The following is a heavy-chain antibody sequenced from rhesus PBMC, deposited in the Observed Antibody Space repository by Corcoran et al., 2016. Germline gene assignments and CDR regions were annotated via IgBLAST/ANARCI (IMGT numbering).Heavy chain of an antibody. Sequence: QVQLQESGPGVLKPSETLSLTCAVSGGSISVYYYWSCLRPPQGTGRGWIGRISGSVGRTDYNPSHNSRVTISTDTSKNQFSLKLSSVTAADTAVYYCARVGYEDDYGYYVHYWYFDIWGPGTPITISS. CDR3: ARVGYEDDYGYYVHYWYFDI. CDR2: ISGSVGRT. J-gene: IGHJ2*01. V-gene: IGHV4-160*01. CDR1: GGSISVYY. D-gene: IGHD3-9*01.